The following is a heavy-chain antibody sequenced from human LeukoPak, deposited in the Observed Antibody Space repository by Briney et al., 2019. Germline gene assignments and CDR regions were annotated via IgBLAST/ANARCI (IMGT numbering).Heavy chain of an antibody. CDR2: ISSSSSYI. V-gene: IGHV3-21*01. CDR1: GFTFSIYS. Sequence: PGGSLRLSCAASGFTFSIYSMNWVRQAPGKGLEWVSSISSSSSYIYYADSVKGRFTISRDNAKNSLYLQMNSLRAEDTAVYYCAVGGFGELGYYYGMDVWGQGTTVTVSS. CDR3: AVGGFGELGYYYGMDV. J-gene: IGHJ6*02. D-gene: IGHD3-10*01.